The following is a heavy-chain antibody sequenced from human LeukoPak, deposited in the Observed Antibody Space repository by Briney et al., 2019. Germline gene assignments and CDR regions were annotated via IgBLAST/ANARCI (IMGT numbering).Heavy chain of an antibody. D-gene: IGHD2-2*01. CDR2: IKQDGSEK. V-gene: IGHV3-7*03. CDR1: GFTFSSYW. J-gene: IGHJ6*02. Sequence: PGGSLRLSCAASGFTFSSYWMSWVRQAPGKGLEWVANIKQDGSEKYYVDSVKGRFTISRDSAKNSLYLQMNSLRAEDTAVYYCGRGPASHYYYYGMDVWGQGTTVTVSS. CDR3: GRGPASHYYYYGMDV.